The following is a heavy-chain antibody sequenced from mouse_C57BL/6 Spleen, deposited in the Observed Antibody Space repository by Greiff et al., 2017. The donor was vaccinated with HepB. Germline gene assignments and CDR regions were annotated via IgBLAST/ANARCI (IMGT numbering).Heavy chain of an antibody. J-gene: IGHJ2*01. CDR1: GFNIKDYY. Sequence: VQLQQSGAELVKPGASVKLSCTASGFNIKDYYMHWVKQRPEQGLEWIGRIDPEDGDTEYAPKFQGKATMTADTSSNTAYLQLSSLTSEDTAVYYCTAHYGRDFDYWGQGTTLTVSS. D-gene: IGHD1-1*01. CDR3: TAHYGRDFDY. CDR2: IDPEDGDT. V-gene: IGHV14-1*01.